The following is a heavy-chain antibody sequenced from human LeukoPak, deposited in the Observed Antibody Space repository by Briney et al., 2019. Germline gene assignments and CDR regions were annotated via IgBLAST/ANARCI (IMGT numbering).Heavy chain of an antibody. CDR3: ARASDILTPSYFDY. V-gene: IGHV3-23*01. J-gene: IGHJ4*02. CDR2: ISGSGSST. D-gene: IGHD3-9*01. Sequence: PGGSLRLSCTASGFTFSNYAMSWVRQAPGKGLEWVSGISGSGSSTYYADSVKGRFTISRDNSKNTLYLQMRAEDTAVYYCARASDILTPSYFDYWGQGTPVTVSS. CDR1: GFTFSNYA.